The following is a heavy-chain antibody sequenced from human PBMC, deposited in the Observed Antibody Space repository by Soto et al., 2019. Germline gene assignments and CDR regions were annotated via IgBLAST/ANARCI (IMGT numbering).Heavy chain of an antibody. D-gene: IGHD3-10*01. CDR3: ARVNFLHSYGLNWFDP. Sequence: QVQLQESGPGLVKPSQTLSLTCTVSGGSISSGDHYWSWIRQPPGKGLEWIGYIYYSGSTYYNPSLESRVKISLDTSKNQFSLRLSSVTAADTAVYLCARVNFLHSYGLNWFDPWGQGTLVTVTS. CDR1: GGSISSGDHY. J-gene: IGHJ5*02. V-gene: IGHV4-30-4*01. CDR2: IYYSGST.